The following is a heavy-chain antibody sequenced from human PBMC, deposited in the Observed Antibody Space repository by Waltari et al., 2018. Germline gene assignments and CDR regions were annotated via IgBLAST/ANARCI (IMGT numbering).Heavy chain of an antibody. V-gene: IGHV1-69*10. D-gene: IGHD3-10*01. Sequence: QGQLVQSGAEVKKPGSSVRVSCKASGGTLGTSGVVWVRQAPAKGLEWMGGTIPMIGLRNTEQKFRDRLTITADTSAAYMELSSLLVEDTAVYYWARDRGQGVSGYDSWGQGTLVIVSP. CDR1: GGTLGTSG. CDR2: TIPMIGLR. CDR3: ARDRGQGVSGYDS. J-gene: IGHJ4*02.